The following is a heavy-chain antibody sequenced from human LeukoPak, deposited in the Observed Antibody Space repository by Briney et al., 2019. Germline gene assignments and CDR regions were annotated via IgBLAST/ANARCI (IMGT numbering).Heavy chain of an antibody. V-gene: IGHV3-21*01. CDR3: ARDLNGGGGLDY. D-gene: IGHD4-23*01. CDR1: GFTFSSYS. J-gene: IGHJ4*02. Sequence: GGSLRLSCAASGFTFSSYSMNWVRQAPGKGLEWVSSISSSSSYIYYADSVKGRFTIPRDNAKNSLYLQMNSLRAEDTAVYYCARDLNGGGGLDYWGQGTLVTVSS. CDR2: ISSSSSYI.